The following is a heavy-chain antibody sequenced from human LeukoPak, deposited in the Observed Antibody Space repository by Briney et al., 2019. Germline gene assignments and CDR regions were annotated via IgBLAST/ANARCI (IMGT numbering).Heavy chain of an antibody. D-gene: IGHD3-22*01. V-gene: IGHV4-34*01. Sequence: SETLSLTCDVFGGSFTDYFWTWIRQSPGKGLEWIGEINDYTGSTNYNPSLNSRVSISLEKSKNQFSLELRSVTAADTAVYYCARGRIAKIVVVHSFHYGMDVWGQGTTVTVSS. CDR2: INDYTGST. J-gene: IGHJ6*02. CDR3: ARGRIAKIVVVHSFHYGMDV. CDR1: GGSFTDYF.